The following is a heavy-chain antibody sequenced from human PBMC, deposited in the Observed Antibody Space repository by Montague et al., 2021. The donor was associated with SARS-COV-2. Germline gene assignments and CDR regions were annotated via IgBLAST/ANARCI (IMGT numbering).Heavy chain of an antibody. CDR1: GGSISSYY. J-gene: IGHJ6*02. D-gene: IGHD2-2*01. V-gene: IGHV4-59*01. CDR2: ISYSGSA. Sequence: SETLSLTCTVSGGSISSYYWNWIRQPPGTGLEWNGYISYSGSADYNPSLKSRVTISVDTSTNQLSLNLSSVTAADTAVYYCARRGAVVVPAVGEYYYGLDVWGQGTTVTVSS. CDR3: ARRGAVVVPAVGEYYYGLDV.